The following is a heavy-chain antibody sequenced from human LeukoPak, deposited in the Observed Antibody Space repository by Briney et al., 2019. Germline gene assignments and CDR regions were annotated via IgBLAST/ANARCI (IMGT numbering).Heavy chain of an antibody. CDR3: ARGDDYGDYWGLY. V-gene: IGHV1-18*01. J-gene: IGHJ4*02. CDR1: GYTFTKYG. Sequence: ASVKVSCKASGYTFTKYGITWVRQAPGQGLEWMGWISTYNGNTNYAQKLQGRVTMTTDTSTSTAYMELRSLISDDAAVYYCARGDDYGDYWGLYWGQGTLVTVST. D-gene: IGHD4-17*01. CDR2: ISTYNGNT.